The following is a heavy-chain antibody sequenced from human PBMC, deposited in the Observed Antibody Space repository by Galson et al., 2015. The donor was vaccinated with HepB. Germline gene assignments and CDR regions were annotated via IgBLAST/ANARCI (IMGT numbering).Heavy chain of an antibody. CDR1: GFTFSSYS. J-gene: IGHJ5*02. V-gene: IGHV3-21*01. CDR2: ISSSSSYI. D-gene: IGHD3-3*01. CDR3: ARNVLRFLEWKMFDP. Sequence: SLRLSCAASGFTFSSYSMNWVRQAPGKGLEWVSSISSSSSYIYYADSVKGRFTISRDNAKNSLYLQMNSLRAEDTAVYYCARNVLRFLEWKMFDPWGQGTLVTVSS.